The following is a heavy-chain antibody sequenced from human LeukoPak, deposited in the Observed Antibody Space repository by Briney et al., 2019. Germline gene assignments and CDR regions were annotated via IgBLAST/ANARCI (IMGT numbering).Heavy chain of an antibody. CDR2: ISYDGSNK. D-gene: IGHD3-22*01. Sequence: GRSLRLSCAASGFTFSSYAMHWVRQAPGKGLEWVAVISYDGSNKYYADSVKGRFTISRDNSKNTLYLQMNSLRPEDTAVYYCAKRGGNDYDISGLGWLDPWGQGTLVTVSS. CDR3: AKRGGNDYDISGLGWLDP. V-gene: IGHV3-30-3*02. CDR1: GFTFSSYA. J-gene: IGHJ5*02.